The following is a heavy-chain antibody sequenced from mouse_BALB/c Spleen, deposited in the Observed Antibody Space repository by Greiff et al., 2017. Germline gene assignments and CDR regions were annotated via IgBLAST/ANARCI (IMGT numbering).Heavy chain of an antibody. Sequence: VQRVESGPGLVAPSQSLSITCTVSGFSLTSYGVHWVRQPPGKGLEWLGVIWAGGSTNYNSALMSRLSISKDNSKSQVFLKMNSLQTDDTAMYCCARDDGYLAWFAYWGQGTLVTVSA. D-gene: IGHD2-3*01. J-gene: IGHJ3*01. CDR3: ARDDGYLAWFAY. CDR1: GFSLTSYG. V-gene: IGHV2-9*02. CDR2: IWAGGST.